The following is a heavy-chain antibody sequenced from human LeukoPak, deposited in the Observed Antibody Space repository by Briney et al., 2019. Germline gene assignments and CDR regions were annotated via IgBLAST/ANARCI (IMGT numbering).Heavy chain of an antibody. V-gene: IGHV3-30*18. J-gene: IGHJ6*02. CDR2: ISYDGSRK. CDR3: AKDQSTGFCSSASCYGYYGMDV. CDR1: GFTFSSYG. Sequence: GGSLRLSCAASGFTFSSYGMHWVRQAPGKGLEWVAAISYDGSRKYYADSVKGRVTTSRDFSKNTLFLQVNSLRAEDTAVYCCAKDQSTGFCSSASCYGYYGMDVWGQGTTVTVSS. D-gene: IGHD2-2*01.